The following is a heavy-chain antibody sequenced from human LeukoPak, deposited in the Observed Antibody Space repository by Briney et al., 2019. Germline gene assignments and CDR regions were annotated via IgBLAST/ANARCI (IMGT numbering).Heavy chain of an antibody. CDR2: IYPGGSDT. V-gene: IGHV5-51*01. J-gene: IGHJ4*02. D-gene: IGHD3-22*01. CDR1: GYIFSSYW. Sequence: GESLKISCKGSGYIFSSYWIGWVRQMPGKGLGWMGVIYPGGSDTRYSPSFQGQVTISADKYISTAYLQWSSLKASDTAMYYCVRQFTIDSSGYYHDYWGQGTLVTVSS. CDR3: VRQFTIDSSGYYHDY.